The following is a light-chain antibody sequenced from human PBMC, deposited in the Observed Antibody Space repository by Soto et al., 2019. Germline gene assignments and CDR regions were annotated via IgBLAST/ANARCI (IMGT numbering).Light chain of an antibody. CDR3: QQYNNWPWT. CDR2: DAS. V-gene: IGKV3D-15*01. Sequence: EIVMTQSPATLSVSTGERATLSCRASQTVIRNYLAWYQQKPGQAPRLLIYDASNRATGIPARFSGSESGTEFTLTISSLQSEDFAVYYCQQYNNWPWTFGQGTKVDI. J-gene: IGKJ1*01. CDR1: QTVIRN.